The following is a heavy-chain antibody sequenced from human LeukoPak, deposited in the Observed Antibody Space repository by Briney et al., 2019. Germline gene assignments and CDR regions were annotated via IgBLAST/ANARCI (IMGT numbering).Heavy chain of an antibody. CDR1: GGSISSYY. V-gene: IGHV4-59*01. Sequence: SETLSLTCTVSGGSISSYYWSWIRQPPGKGLEWIGCIYYSGSTNYNPSLKSRVTISVDTSKNQFSLKLSSVTAADTAVYYCARVATTSRIYYYYYGMDVWGQGTTVTVSS. CDR2: IYYSGST. CDR3: ARVATTSRIYYYYYGMDV. D-gene: IGHD5-12*01. J-gene: IGHJ6*02.